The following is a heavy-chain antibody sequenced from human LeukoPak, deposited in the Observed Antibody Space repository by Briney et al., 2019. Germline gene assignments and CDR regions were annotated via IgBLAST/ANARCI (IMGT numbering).Heavy chain of an antibody. V-gene: IGHV1-18*01. CDR1: GGTFSSYA. J-gene: IGHJ4*02. D-gene: IGHD6-13*01. Sequence: ASVKVSCKASGGTFSSYAISWVRQAPGQGLEWMGWISAYNGLTEFAQRFQGRLTLTSDIATTTAYMELRSLSSDDTAVYYCARICCPASATWYPDDYWGQGTLVTVSS. CDR3: ARICCPASATWYPDDY. CDR2: ISAYNGLT.